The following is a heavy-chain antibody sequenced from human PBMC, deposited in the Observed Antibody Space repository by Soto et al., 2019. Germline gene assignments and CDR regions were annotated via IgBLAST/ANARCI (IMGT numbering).Heavy chain of an antibody. D-gene: IGHD3-3*01. V-gene: IGHV4-31*03. Sequence: QVELQESGPGLVQPSQTLSLTCFVSGGCISIAGYYWTWIRQHPGRGLEWLGYIYYSGSTYYNPSLKSRVTISLDTSKNQFSLRLSSVTAADTAVYYCARGSSGDFWSGSYGLDMWGQGTMVTVSS. J-gene: IGHJ3*02. CDR2: IYYSGST. CDR3: ARGSSGDFWSGSYGLDM. CDR1: GGCISIAGYY.